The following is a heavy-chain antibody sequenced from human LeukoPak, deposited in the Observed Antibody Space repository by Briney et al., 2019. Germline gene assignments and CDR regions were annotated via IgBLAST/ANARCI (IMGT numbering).Heavy chain of an antibody. CDR1: GGTFSSYA. D-gene: IGHD5-18*01. CDR3: ATINRYSYGYYYYYHMDV. V-gene: IGHV1-69*05. J-gene: IGHJ6*03. CDR2: IIPIFGTA. Sequence: SVKVSCKASGGTFSSYAISWVRQAPGQGLEWMGGIIPIFGTANYAQKFQGRVTITTDESTSTAYMELSSLRSEDTAVYYCATINRYSYGYYYYYHMDVWGKGTTVTVSS.